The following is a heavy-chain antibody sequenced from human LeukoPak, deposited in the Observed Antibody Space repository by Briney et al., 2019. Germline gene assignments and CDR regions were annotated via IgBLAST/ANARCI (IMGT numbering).Heavy chain of an antibody. D-gene: IGHD2-2*02. Sequence: SETLSLTCTVSSYSISSGYYWGWIRQPPGKGLEWIGSIYHSGSTYYNPSLKSRVTISVDTSKNQFSLKLSSVTAADTAVYYCARAVVVPAAINGWFDPWGQGTLVTVSS. CDR3: ARAVVVPAAINGWFDP. CDR1: SYSISSGYY. CDR2: IYHSGST. J-gene: IGHJ5*02. V-gene: IGHV4-38-2*02.